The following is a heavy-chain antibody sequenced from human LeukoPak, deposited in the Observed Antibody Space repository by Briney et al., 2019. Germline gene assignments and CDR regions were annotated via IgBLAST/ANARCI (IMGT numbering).Heavy chain of an antibody. CDR3: AKGLAAAKDYYYYMDV. Sequence: GGSLRLSCTVSGFTVTSNSMSWVRQAPGKGLEWVSFIYSGSTHYSDSVKGRFTISRDNSKNSLYLQMNSLRTEDTALYYCAKGLAAAKDYYYYMDVWGKGTTVTVSS. CDR1: GFTVTSNS. V-gene: IGHV3-53*05. D-gene: IGHD6-13*01. CDR2: IYSGST. J-gene: IGHJ6*03.